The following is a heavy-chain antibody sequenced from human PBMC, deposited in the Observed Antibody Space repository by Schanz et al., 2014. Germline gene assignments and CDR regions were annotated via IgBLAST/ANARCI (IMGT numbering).Heavy chain of an antibody. J-gene: IGHJ4*02. CDR2: LWHDGSKK. D-gene: IGHD5-12*01. CDR1: GFTFSSYD. Sequence: QVQLVESGGGVVQPGRSLRLSCVASGFTFSSYDVFWVRQAPGTGLEWVAILWHDGSKKYYADSVKGRFTVSRDNSKNTLYLQLNSLSAEDTAVYYCARDFHGYGPHLDYWGQGSLVTGSS. CDR3: ARDFHGYGPHLDY. V-gene: IGHV3-33*01.